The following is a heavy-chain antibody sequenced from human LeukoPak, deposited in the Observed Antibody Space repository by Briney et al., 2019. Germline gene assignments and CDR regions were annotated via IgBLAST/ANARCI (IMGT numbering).Heavy chain of an antibody. Sequence: ASVKVSCKASGYTFTSYGISWVRQAPGQGLEWMGWISTYNGNTNYAQKLQGRVTMTTDTSTSTAHMELRSLRSDDTAVYYCARAPDTVTPNFDYWGQGTLVTVSS. D-gene: IGHD4-17*01. CDR3: ARAPDTVTPNFDY. CDR1: GYTFTSYG. J-gene: IGHJ4*02. V-gene: IGHV1-18*01. CDR2: ISTYNGNT.